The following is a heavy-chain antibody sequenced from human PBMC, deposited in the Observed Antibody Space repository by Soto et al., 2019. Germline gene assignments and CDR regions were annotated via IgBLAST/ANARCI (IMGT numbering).Heavy chain of an antibody. Sequence: QVQLMQSGTEVRKPGASVKVSCKASGYTFTSYGLTWVRQAPGQGLEWMGWISAHNGNTNYAQKLQGRVTMTIDTXMSTGNMELRSLRSDDTAVYYCASRRAGGSGRYFDYWGQGTLVTVSS. CDR3: ASRRAGGSGRYFDY. CDR2: ISAHNGNT. CDR1: GYTFTSYG. D-gene: IGHD1-26*01. V-gene: IGHV1-18*01. J-gene: IGHJ4*02.